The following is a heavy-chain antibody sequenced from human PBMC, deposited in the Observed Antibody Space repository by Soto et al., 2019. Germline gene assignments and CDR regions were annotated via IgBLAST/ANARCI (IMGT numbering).Heavy chain of an antibody. CDR2: ISHEGSKK. V-gene: IGHV3-30*18. J-gene: IGHJ4*02. D-gene: IGHD1-1*01. Sequence: PGGSLSLSCAGSGCIFRSYYMHWVRQAPGKGLEWVAVISHEGSKKTYADSVKGRLTISRDNSRSTLYLQMSSVRSGDRAVYYWTKEVPTNPLDSWRKGPLVTVSS. CDR1: GCIFRSYY. CDR3: TKEVPTNPLDS.